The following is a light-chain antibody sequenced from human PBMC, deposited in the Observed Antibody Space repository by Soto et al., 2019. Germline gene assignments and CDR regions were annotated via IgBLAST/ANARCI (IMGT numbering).Light chain of an antibody. CDR1: QSISSW. J-gene: IGKJ1*01. CDR3: QQYNSYLWT. V-gene: IGKV1-5*03. CDR2: KAS. Sequence: DIQMTQSPSTLSASVGDRVTITCRASQSISSWLAWYQQKPGKAPKLLIYKASSLESGVPSRFSGSGSGTEFILTISSLQPDDFATYYCQQYNSYLWTFDQGTKVEIK.